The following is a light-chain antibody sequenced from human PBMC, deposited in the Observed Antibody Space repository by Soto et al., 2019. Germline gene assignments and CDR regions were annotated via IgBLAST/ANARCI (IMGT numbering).Light chain of an antibody. CDR3: QQFNTYPALT. J-gene: IGKJ4*01. CDR1: QGISSA. CDR2: DVS. V-gene: IGKV1-13*02. Sequence: AIQLTQSPSSLSASVGDRVTITYRATQGISSALAWYQQKPGKSPNLLIYDVSSLESGVPSRFSGSGSGTDFTLTISSLQPEDFATYYCQQFNTYPALTFGGGTKVDIK.